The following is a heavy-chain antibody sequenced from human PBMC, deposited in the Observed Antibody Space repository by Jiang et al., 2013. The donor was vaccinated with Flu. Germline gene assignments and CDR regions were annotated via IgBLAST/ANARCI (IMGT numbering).Heavy chain of an antibody. J-gene: IGHJ3*01. CDR3: AREVIVATTTDAFDV. V-gene: IGHV4-31*02. Sequence: SRVTLSVDTSKNQFSLRLSSVTAADTAVYYCAREVIVATTTDAFDVWGQGTMVTVSS. D-gene: IGHD2-15*01.